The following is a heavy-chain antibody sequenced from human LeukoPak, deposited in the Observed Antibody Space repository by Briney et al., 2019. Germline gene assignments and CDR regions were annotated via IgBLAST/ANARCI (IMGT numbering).Heavy chain of an antibody. CDR1: GGSTSSYY. D-gene: IGHD4-17*01. V-gene: IGHV4-59*01. CDR3: ARSYGDYVYYFDY. CDR2: IYYSGST. J-gene: IGHJ4*02. Sequence: SETLSLTCTVSGGSTSSYYWSWIRQPPGKGLEWIGYIYYSGSTNYNPSLKSRVTISVDTSKNQFSLKLSSVTAADTAVYYCARSYGDYVYYFDYWGQGTLVTVSS.